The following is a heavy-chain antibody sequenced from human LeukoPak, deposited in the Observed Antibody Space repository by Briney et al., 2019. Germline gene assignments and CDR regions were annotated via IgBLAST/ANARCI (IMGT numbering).Heavy chain of an antibody. CDR3: ARGIAAAGPGAYFDY. Sequence: SETLSLTCAVSGGSISSSNWWSWVRQPPGKGLEWIGEIYHSGSTNHNPSLKSRVTISVDKSKNQFSLKLSSVTAADTAVYYCARGIAAAGPGAYFDYWGQGTLVTVSS. CDR1: GGSISSSNW. CDR2: IYHSGST. D-gene: IGHD6-13*01. J-gene: IGHJ4*02. V-gene: IGHV4-4*02.